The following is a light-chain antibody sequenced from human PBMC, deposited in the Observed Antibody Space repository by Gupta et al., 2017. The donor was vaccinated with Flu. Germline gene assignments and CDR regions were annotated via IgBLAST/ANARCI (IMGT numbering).Light chain of an antibody. CDR3: QQYGGSIT. V-gene: IGKV3-20*01. J-gene: IGKJ4*01. CDR1: QSVSSNY. CDR2: GAS. Sequence: GTLSLSPGERATLSCRASQSVSSNYLVWYQQKPGQAPRLIIYGASRSATGVPDRFSGSGYVTDFTRTISRLEPEDFAVYYLQQYGGSITFGGGTKVEIK.